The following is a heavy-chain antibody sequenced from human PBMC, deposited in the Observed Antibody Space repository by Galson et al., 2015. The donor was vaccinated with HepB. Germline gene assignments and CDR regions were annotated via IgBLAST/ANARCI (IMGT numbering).Heavy chain of an antibody. CDR1: GFTFSSYA. Sequence: SLRLSCAASGFTFSSYAMHWVRQAPGKGLEYVSAISSNGGSTYYADSVKGRFTISRDNSKNTLYLQMSSLRAEDTAVYYCVNGGGAITGFWCGYYNYYYYGMDVWGQGTTVTVSS. CDR3: VNGGGAITGFWCGYYNYYYYGMDV. CDR2: ISSNGGST. V-gene: IGHV3-64D*06. D-gene: IGHD3-3*01. J-gene: IGHJ6*02.